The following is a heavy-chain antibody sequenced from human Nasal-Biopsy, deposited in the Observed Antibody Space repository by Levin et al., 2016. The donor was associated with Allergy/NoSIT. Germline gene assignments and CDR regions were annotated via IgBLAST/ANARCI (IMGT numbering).Heavy chain of an antibody. CDR2: ISNSGSTI. V-gene: IGHV3-48*03. J-gene: IGHJ6*02. Sequence: LTCAASGFTFSSYEMNWVRQTPGKGLEWISYISNSGSTIYYADSVKGRFTISRDNAKNSLYLQMNSLRAEDTAVYYCARDPSNYYYYGMDVWGQGTTVTVSS. D-gene: IGHD6-6*01. CDR1: GFTFSSYE. CDR3: ARDPSNYYYYGMDV.